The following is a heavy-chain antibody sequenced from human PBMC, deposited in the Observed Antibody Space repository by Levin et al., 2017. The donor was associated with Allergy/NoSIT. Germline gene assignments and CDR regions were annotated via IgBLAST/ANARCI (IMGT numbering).Heavy chain of an antibody. Sequence: GESLKISCKASGYTFTSYGISWVRQAPGQGLEWMGWISAYNGNTNYAQKLQGRVTMTTDTSTSTAYMELRSLRSDDTAVYYCARTRSYIVATTNDYWGQGTLVTVSS. CDR2: ISAYNGNT. V-gene: IGHV1-18*01. CDR1: GYTFTSYG. CDR3: ARTRSYIVATTNDY. J-gene: IGHJ4*02. D-gene: IGHD5-12*01.